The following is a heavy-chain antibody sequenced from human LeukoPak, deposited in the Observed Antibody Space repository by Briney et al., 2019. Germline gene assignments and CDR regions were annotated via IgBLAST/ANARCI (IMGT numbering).Heavy chain of an antibody. CDR3: ATVRWGEYFDY. J-gene: IGHJ4*02. D-gene: IGHD3-10*01. CDR2: IKQDGSEK. CDR1: GFTFSSYW. V-gene: IGHV3-7*01. Sequence: GGSLRLFCAASGFTFSSYWMSWVRQAPGKGLEGVATIKQDGSEKYYVDSVKGRFTISRDNAKSSLYLRTNSLRVEDTAVYYCATVRWGEYFDYWGQGTLVSVSS.